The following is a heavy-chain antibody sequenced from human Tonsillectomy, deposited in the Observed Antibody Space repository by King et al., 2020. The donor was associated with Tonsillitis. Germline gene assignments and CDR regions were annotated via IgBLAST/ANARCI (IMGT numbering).Heavy chain of an antibody. Sequence: VQLVESGGGLVQPGGSLRLSCAASGFIFSSXAMSWVRQAPGKGLEWVSVIYSGGSSTYYADSVKGRFTISRDNSKNTLYLQMNSLRAEDTAVYYCAKVXXEDXYGSPXXDRYXDLWXXGTLVTVXS. CDR1: GFIFSSXA. CDR2: IYSGGSST. J-gene: IGHJ2*01. D-gene: IGHD3-10*01. V-gene: IGHV3-23*03. CDR3: AKVXXEDXYGSPXXDRYXDL.